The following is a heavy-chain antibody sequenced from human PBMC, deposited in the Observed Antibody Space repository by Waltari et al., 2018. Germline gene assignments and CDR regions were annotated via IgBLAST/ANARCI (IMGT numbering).Heavy chain of an antibody. CDR3: ARAYYYGSGSYYWDAFDI. V-gene: IGHV4-38-2*01. CDR2: IYHSGST. CDR1: GYSISSGYS. D-gene: IGHD3-10*01. Sequence: QVQLQESGPGLVKPSETLSLTCAASGYSISSGYSWGWLRQPPGKGLEWIGSIYHSGSTYYNPSLKSRVTISVDTSKNQFSLKLSSVTAADTAVYYCARAYYYGSGSYYWDAFDIWGQGTMVTVSS. J-gene: IGHJ3*02.